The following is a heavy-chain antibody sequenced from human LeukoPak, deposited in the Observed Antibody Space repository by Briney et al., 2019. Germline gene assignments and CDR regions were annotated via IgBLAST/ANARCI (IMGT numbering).Heavy chain of an antibody. CDR3: AKGRTIVVVPAVPFDY. CDR1: GFTFSSYG. J-gene: IGHJ4*02. Sequence: GGSLRLSCAAFGFTFSSYGMHWVRQAPGKGLEWVAFIRYDGSNKYYADSVKGRFTISRDNSKNTLYLQMNSLRAEDTAVYYCAKGRTIVVVPAVPFDYWGQGTLVTVSS. V-gene: IGHV3-30*02. CDR2: IRYDGSNK. D-gene: IGHD2-2*01.